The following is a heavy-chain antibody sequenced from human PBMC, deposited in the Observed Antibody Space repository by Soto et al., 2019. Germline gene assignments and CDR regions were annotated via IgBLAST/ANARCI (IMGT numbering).Heavy chain of an antibody. CDR1: GFTFSIYA. D-gene: IGHD5-18*01. Sequence: PGGSLRLSCAASGFTFSIYAMSWVRQAPGKGLEWVSGISTGGASTYYADSVKGRFTISRDNSKNTLYLQMNSLRAEDTAVYYCAVDTSMVPPYYYGMDVWGQGTTVTV. V-gene: IGHV3-23*01. CDR3: AVDTSMVPPYYYGMDV. J-gene: IGHJ6*02. CDR2: ISTGGAST.